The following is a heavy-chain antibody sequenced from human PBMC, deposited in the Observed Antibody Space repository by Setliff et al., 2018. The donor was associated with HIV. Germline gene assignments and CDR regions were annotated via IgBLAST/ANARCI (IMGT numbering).Heavy chain of an antibody. V-gene: IGHV1-69*05. CDR1: GGTFSNYA. CDR2: IIPIFDTA. J-gene: IGHJ4*02. D-gene: IGHD3-16*01. CDR3: SSRRGSYAIDN. Sequence: ASVKVSCKASGGTFSNYAFTWVRQAPGQGLEWMGGIIPIFDTANYAQKFQGRVSITTDESTSTAYMELTSLKSEDTAVYCASSRRGSYAIDNWGQGTLVTVS.